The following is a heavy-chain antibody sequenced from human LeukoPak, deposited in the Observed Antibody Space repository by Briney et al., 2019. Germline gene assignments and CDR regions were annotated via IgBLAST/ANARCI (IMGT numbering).Heavy chain of an antibody. Sequence: GGSLRLSCAASGFTVSSKYINWVRQAPGKGLEWVSLIYGSTSADYADSVKGRFTISRNNSMNTVYLQMNSLRAEDTAIYYCARLNFGDDYWGQGTLVAVSS. D-gene: IGHD4-17*01. CDR1: GFTVSSKY. V-gene: IGHV3-66*01. CDR2: IYGSTSA. J-gene: IGHJ4*02. CDR3: ARLNFGDDY.